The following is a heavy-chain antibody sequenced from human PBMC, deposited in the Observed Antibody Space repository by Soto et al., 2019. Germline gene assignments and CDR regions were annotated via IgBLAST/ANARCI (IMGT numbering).Heavy chain of an antibody. CDR2: ISSSSSTI. D-gene: IGHD1-26*01. CDR3: AKTKYSGSPYGMDV. J-gene: IGHJ6*02. V-gene: IGHV3-48*01. Sequence: PGGSLRLSCAASGFSFSSYDMNWVRQAPGKGLEWVSYISSSSSTIYYADSVKGRFTISRDNAKNTLYLQMNSLRAEDTAVYYCAKTKYSGSPYGMDVWGQGTTVTVSS. CDR1: GFSFSSYD.